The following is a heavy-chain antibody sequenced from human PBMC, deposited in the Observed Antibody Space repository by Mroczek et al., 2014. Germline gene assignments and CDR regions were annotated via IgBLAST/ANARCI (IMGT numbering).Heavy chain of an antibody. CDR2: INHSGST. Sequence: QVQLQQWGAGLLKPSETLSLTCAVYGGSFSGYYWSWIRQPPGKGLEWIGEINHSGSTNYNPSLKSRVTISVDTSKNQFSLKLSSVTAADTAVYYCARRGQWLVRPAGVAFDIWGQGTMVTVSS. D-gene: IGHD6-19*01. CDR1: GGSFSGYY. CDR3: ARRGQWLVRPAGVAFDI. J-gene: IGHJ3*02. V-gene: IGHV4-34*01.